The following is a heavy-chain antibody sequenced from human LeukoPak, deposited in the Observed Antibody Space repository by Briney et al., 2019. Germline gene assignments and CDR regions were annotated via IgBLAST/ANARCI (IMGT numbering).Heavy chain of an antibody. CDR1: GGTFSSYA. Sequence: ASVKVSCKASGGTFSSYAISWVRQAPGQGLEWMGRIIPILGIANYAQKFQGRVTITADKSTSTAYMELSSLRSEDTAVYYCASENIVVVVAAQGPFDYWGQGTLVTVSS. D-gene: IGHD2-15*01. CDR2: IIPILGIA. J-gene: IGHJ4*02. V-gene: IGHV1-69*04. CDR3: ASENIVVVVAAQGPFDY.